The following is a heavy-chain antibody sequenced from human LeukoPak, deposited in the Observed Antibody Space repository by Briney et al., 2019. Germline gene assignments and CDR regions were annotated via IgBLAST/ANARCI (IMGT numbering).Heavy chain of an antibody. J-gene: IGHJ4*01. CDR3: TKDLMTGFSNGLYFGH. V-gene: IGHV3-23*01. CDR2: KTGRDYVI. CDR1: GFSLSSDA. Sequence: SVSLRLSCAVSGFSLSSDAMSWVRRAPGKGLEWVSVKTGRDYVILCADSVKGRFFMYRDKSGNTVYLQMNSLRVEDTAVYYCTKDLMTGFSNGLYFGHWGHGTLVT. D-gene: IGHD6-19*01.